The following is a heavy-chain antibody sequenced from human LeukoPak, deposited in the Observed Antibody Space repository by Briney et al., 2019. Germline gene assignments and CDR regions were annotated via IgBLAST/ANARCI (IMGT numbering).Heavy chain of an antibody. D-gene: IGHD3-22*01. CDR3: AREDYYYDSCGYPDYYFDY. V-gene: IGHV1-18*01. Sequence: ASVKVSCKASGYTFTSYGISWVRQAPGQGLEWMGWISAYNGNTNYAQKLQGRVTMTTDTSTSTAYMELRSLRSDDTAVYYCAREDYYYDSCGYPDYYFDYWGQGTLVTVSS. CDR2: ISAYNGNT. J-gene: IGHJ4*02. CDR1: GYTFTSYG.